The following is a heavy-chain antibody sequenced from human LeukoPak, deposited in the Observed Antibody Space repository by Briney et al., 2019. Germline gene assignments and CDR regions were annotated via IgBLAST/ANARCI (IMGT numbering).Heavy chain of an antibody. CDR2: ISWNSGSI. J-gene: IGHJ3*02. V-gene: IGHV3-9*01. D-gene: IGHD6-13*01. Sequence: GGSLRLSCAASGFTFDDYAMHWVRQAPGKGLEWVSGISWNSGSIGYADSVKGRFTISRDNAKNSLYLQMNSLRAEDTALYYCAKDSSSSSWSGAFDIWGRGTMVTVSS. CDR3: AKDSSSSSWSGAFDI. CDR1: GFTFDDYA.